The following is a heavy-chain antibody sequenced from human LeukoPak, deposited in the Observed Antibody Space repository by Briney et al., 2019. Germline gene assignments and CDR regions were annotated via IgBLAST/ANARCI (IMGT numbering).Heavy chain of an antibody. V-gene: IGHV1-2*02. Sequence: ASVKVSCKASGYTFTGYYMHWVRQAPGQGLEWMGWINPNSGGTNYAQKFQGRVSMTRDTFTSTAYMELRSLRSDDTAVYYCARAQSRTHWDGFDIWGQGTMVTLPS. CDR2: INPNSGGT. D-gene: IGHD5-24*01. CDR3: ARAQSRTHWDGFDI. J-gene: IGHJ3*02. CDR1: GYTFTGYY.